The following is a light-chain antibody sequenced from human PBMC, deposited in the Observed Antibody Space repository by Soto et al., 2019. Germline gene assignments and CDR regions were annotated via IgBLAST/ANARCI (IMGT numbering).Light chain of an antibody. V-gene: IGLV2-8*01. CDR1: SSDVGAYNY. CDR2: EVS. J-gene: IGLJ2*01. Sequence: QSALTQPPSASGSPGQSVTISCTGTSSDVGAYNYVTWYQQHPGKAPKLMISEVSKRPSGVPDRFSGSESGNTASLTVSGLQAEDEADYYCSSFAGNNHVVFGGGTKLTVL. CDR3: SSFAGNNHVV.